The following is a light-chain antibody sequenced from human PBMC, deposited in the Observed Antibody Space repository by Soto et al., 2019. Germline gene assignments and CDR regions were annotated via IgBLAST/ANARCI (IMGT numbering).Light chain of an antibody. CDR1: SSDVGGYNY. J-gene: IGLJ3*02. V-gene: IGLV2-8*01. CDR2: EVT. Sequence: QSVLTHPPSASGSHGQSVTISCTGTSSDVGGYNYVSWYQQYPGRAPKLMIYEVTKRPSGVPDRFSGSKSGNTASLTVSGLQAQDEADYYCSSYAASNNFYFVFGGGTKLTVL. CDR3: SSYAASNNFYFV.